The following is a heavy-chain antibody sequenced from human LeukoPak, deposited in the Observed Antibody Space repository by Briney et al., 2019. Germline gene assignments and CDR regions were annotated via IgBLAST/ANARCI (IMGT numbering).Heavy chain of an antibody. J-gene: IGHJ5*02. D-gene: IGHD1-14*01. V-gene: IGHV1-2*06. CDR2: INPSSGGT. CDR1: GGTFSSYA. Sequence: ASVKVSCKASGGTFSSYAISWVRQAPGQGLEWMGRINPSSGGTNYAQKFQGRVTMTRDTSISTAYMELSRLRSDDTAVYYCARDLFESTSRSARKTGYNWFDPWGQGTLVTVSS. CDR3: ARDLFESTSRSARKTGYNWFDP.